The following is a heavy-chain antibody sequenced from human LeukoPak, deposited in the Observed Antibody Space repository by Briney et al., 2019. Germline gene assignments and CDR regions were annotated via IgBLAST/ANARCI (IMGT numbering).Heavy chain of an antibody. CDR2: MNPNSGNT. D-gene: IGHD3-22*01. Sequence: ASVKVSCKASGYTFTSYDINWVRQATGQGLEWMGWMNPNSGNTGYAQKFQGRVTMTRNTSISTAYMELSSLRSDDTAVYYCARVYYYDSSGHNWFDPWGQGTLVTVSS. V-gene: IGHV1-8*01. CDR1: GYTFTSYD. CDR3: ARVYYYDSSGHNWFDP. J-gene: IGHJ5*02.